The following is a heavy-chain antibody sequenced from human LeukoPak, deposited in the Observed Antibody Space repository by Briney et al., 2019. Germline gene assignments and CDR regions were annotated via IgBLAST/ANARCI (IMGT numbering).Heavy chain of an antibody. CDR3: ARAQPLTIRSLDY. J-gene: IGHJ4*02. D-gene: IGHD3-3*01. CDR2: ISSSSSYI. V-gene: IGHV3-21*01. CDR1: GFTFSSYS. Sequence: GGSLRLSCAASGFTFSSYSMNWFRQAPGKGLEWVSSISSSSSYIYYADSVKGRFTISRDNAKNSLYLQMNSLRAEDTAVYYCARAQPLTIRSLDYWGQGTLVTVSS.